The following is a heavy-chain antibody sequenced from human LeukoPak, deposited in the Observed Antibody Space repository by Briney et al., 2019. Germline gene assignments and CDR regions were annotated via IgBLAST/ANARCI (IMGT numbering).Heavy chain of an antibody. CDR3: ARVNGGAVAGYYFDY. J-gene: IGHJ4*02. CDR1: GGSISSYY. Sequence: SETLSLTCTVSGGSISSYYWSWIRQPPGKGLEWIGYIYYSGSTNYNPSLKSRVTISVVTSKNQFSLKLSSVTAADTAVYYCARVNGGAVAGYYFDYWGQGTLVTVSS. V-gene: IGHV4-59*01. CDR2: IYYSGST. D-gene: IGHD6-19*01.